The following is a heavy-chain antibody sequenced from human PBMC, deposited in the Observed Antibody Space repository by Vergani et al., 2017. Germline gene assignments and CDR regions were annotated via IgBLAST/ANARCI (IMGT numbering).Heavy chain of an antibody. D-gene: IGHD3-3*01. CDR2: IYYSGST. CDR3: ARMRLGSGYSY. J-gene: IGHJ4*02. Sequence: QVQLQESGPGLVKPSETLSLTCTVSGGSISSSSYYWGWIRQPPGKGLEWIGSIYYSGSTYYNPSLKSRVTISVDTSKNQFSLKLSSVTAADTAVYYCARMRLGSGYSYWGQGTLVTVSS. CDR1: GGSISSSSYY. V-gene: IGHV4-39*01.